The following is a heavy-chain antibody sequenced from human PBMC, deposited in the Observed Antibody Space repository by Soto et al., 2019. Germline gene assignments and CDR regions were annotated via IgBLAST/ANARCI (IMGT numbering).Heavy chain of an antibody. CDR3: ARWSGSSNSYYYGMDV. V-gene: IGHV1-69*02. CDR2: IIPILGIA. D-gene: IGHD3-3*01. Sequence: QVQLVQSGAEVKKPGSSVKVSCKASGGTFSSYTISWVRQAPGQGLEWMGRIIPILGIANYAQKFQGRVTITADKSTSTAYMELSSLISEDTAVYYCARWSGSSNSYYYGMDVWGQGTTDTVSS. J-gene: IGHJ6*02. CDR1: GGTFSSYT.